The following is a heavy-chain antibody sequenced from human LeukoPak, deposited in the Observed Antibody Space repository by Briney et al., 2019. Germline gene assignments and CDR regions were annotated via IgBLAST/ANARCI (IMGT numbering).Heavy chain of an antibody. Sequence: ASVKVSCKASGYTFTSYYMHWVRQAPGQGLEWMGIINPSGGSTSYAQKFQGRVTMTRDTSTSTVYMELSSLRSEDTAVYYCARSSGSGSYHYYGMDVWGKGTTVTVSS. D-gene: IGHD3-10*01. CDR2: INPSGGST. CDR3: ARSSGSGSYHYYGMDV. V-gene: IGHV1-46*01. CDR1: GYTFTSYY. J-gene: IGHJ6*04.